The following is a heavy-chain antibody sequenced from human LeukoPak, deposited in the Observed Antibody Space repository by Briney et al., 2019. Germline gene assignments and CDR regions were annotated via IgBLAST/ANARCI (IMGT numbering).Heavy chain of an antibody. CDR1: GFTVSNNY. V-gene: IGHV3-66*01. J-gene: IGHJ4*02. Sequence: PGGSLRLSCSASGFTVSNNYMIWVRHAPGKGLEWVSVIYGGGGTLYADSVKGRFTISRDNSKNTLYLQMDSLRAEDMGVYYCARDQSGTYSFDYWGQGTLVTVSS. D-gene: IGHD1-26*01. CDR3: ARDQSGTYSFDY. CDR2: IYGGGGT.